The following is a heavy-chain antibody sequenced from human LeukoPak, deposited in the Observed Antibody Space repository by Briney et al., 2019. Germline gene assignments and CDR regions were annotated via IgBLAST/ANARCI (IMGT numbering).Heavy chain of an antibody. CDR3: AREGAVAGQSSPFDY. CDR2: ISSSSSYI. D-gene: IGHD6-19*01. J-gene: IGHJ4*02. V-gene: IGHV3-21*01. Sequence: GGSLRLSCEVSGFTFRSTWMHWVRQAPGKGLVWVSSISSSSSYIYYADSVKGRFTISRDNAKNSLYLQMNSLRAEDTAVYYCAREGAVAGQSSPFDYWGQGTLVTVSS. CDR1: GFTFRSTW.